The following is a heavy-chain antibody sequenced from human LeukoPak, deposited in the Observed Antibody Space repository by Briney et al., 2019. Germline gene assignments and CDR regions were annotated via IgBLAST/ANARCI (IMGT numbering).Heavy chain of an antibody. CDR1: GFTFSSYS. J-gene: IGHJ6*03. V-gene: IGHV3-23*01. Sequence: PGGSLRLSCAASGFTFSSYSMNWVRQAPGKGLEWVSAISGSGGSTYYADSVKGRFTISRDNSKNTLYLQMNSLRAEDTAVYYCAKDGVWFGATRAYYYYYMDVWGKGTTVTVSS. CDR3: AKDGVWFGATRAYYYYYMDV. D-gene: IGHD3-10*01. CDR2: ISGSGGST.